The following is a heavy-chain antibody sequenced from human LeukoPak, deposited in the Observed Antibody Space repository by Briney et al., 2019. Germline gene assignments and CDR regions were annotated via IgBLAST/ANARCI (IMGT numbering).Heavy chain of an antibody. CDR2: IKSKTDGGTT. CDR1: GFTFSNAW. V-gene: IGHV3-15*01. D-gene: IGHD1-7*01. Sequence: GGSLRLSCAASGFTFSNAWMSWVRQAPGKGLEWVGRIKSKTDGGTTDYAAPVKGRFTISRDDSKNTLYLQMNSLKTEDTAVYYCTTRLRYNWNYIHYYWGQETLVTVSS. CDR3: TTRLRYNWNYIHYY. J-gene: IGHJ4*02.